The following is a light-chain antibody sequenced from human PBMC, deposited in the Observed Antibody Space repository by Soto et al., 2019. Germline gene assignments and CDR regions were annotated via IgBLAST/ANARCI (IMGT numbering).Light chain of an antibody. Sequence: IVLTQSPATLSLSPGERGSRSCRASQSVSSYLAWYQQKPGQAPRLLIYDASNRATGIPARFSGSGSGTDFTLTISSLEPEDFAVYYCKKRSNWPPGTFGQGTKVDI. CDR1: QSVSSY. CDR3: KKRSNWPPGT. V-gene: IGKV3-11*01. CDR2: DAS. J-gene: IGKJ1*01.